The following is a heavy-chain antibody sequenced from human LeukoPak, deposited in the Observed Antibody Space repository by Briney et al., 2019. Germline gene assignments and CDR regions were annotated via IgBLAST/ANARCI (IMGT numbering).Heavy chain of an antibody. J-gene: IGHJ4*02. CDR3: ARLRYCSGGSCYHYFDY. Sequence: GESLKISCKGSGYSFTSYWIGWVRQMPGKGLEWMGRIDPSDSYTNYSPSFQGHVTISADKSISTAYLRWSSLKASDTAMYYCARLRYCSGGSCYHYFDYWGQGTLVTVSS. V-gene: IGHV5-10-1*01. D-gene: IGHD2-15*01. CDR1: GYSFTSYW. CDR2: IDPSDSYT.